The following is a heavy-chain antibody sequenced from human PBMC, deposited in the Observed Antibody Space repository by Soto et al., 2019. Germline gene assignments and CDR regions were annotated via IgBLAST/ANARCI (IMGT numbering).Heavy chain of an antibody. CDR2: ISYDGSNK. CDR1: GFTFSSYA. Sequence: QVQLVESGGGVVQPGRSLRLSCAASGFTFSSYAMHWVRQAPGKGLEWVAVISYDGSNKYYADYVKGRFTISRDNSKNTLYQQMNSLRAEDTAVYYCARDYYRFNSGYGFSMDVWGQGTTVTVSS. CDR3: ARDYYRFNSGYGFSMDV. J-gene: IGHJ6*02. V-gene: IGHV3-30-3*01. D-gene: IGHD5-12*01.